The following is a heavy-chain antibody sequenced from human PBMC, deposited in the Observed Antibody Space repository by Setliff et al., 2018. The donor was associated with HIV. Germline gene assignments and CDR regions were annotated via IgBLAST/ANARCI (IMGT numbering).Heavy chain of an antibody. J-gene: IGHJ6*02. Sequence: ASVKVSCKASGGTFSSYSITWVRQAPGQGLEWMGGIIPIFNTANYAQKFQGRVTTTADESTSTAYMELSSLGSEDTAVYYCARGSGGYCSGGSCYFGFGLALWGQGTTVTVSS. CDR1: GGTFSSYS. D-gene: IGHD2-15*01. CDR3: ARGSGGYCSGGSCYFGFGLAL. CDR2: IIPIFNTA. V-gene: IGHV1-69*13.